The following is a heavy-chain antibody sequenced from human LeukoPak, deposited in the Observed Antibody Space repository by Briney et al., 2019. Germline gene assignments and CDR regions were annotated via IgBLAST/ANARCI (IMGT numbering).Heavy chain of an antibody. CDR1: GYTFTSYA. J-gene: IGHJ4*02. V-gene: IGHV1-3*01. Sequence: ASVKVSCKASGYTFTSYAMHWVRQAPGQRLEWMGWINAGNGNTKYSQKFQGRVTITRDTSASTAYMELSSPRSEDTAVYYCARRGYCSSTSCYGPMFFYWGQGTLVTVSS. D-gene: IGHD2-2*01. CDR3: ARRGYCSSTSCYGPMFFY. CDR2: INAGNGNT.